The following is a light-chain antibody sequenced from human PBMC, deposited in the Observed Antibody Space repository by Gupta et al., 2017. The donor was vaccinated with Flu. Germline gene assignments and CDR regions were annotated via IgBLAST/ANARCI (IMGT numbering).Light chain of an antibody. CDR2: EAS. J-gene: IGKJ4*01. V-gene: IGKV1-5*03. CDR3: QQEENYPMT. CDR1: QSISRW. Sequence: DIQMTQSPSTLSASVGDRVIITCRASQSISRWVAWYQQKPGKAPKFLIYEASSLESGVPSRFSGSGSGTEFTLTISSLQPDDCASYYCQQEENYPMTFGRGTKVEIK.